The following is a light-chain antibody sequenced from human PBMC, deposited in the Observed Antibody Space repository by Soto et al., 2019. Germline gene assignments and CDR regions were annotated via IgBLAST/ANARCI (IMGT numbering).Light chain of an antibody. V-gene: IGKV3-11*01. CDR2: DAS. Sequence: EIVLTQSPATLSLSPGERATLSCRASPSVSSYLAWYQQKPGQAPRLLIYDASNRATGIPARFSGSGSGTDFTLTISSLEPGDFAVYYCRQRSNWPWTFGQGTKVEIK. J-gene: IGKJ1*01. CDR3: RQRSNWPWT. CDR1: PSVSSY.